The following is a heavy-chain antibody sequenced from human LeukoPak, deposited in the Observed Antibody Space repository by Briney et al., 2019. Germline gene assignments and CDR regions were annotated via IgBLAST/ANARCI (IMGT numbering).Heavy chain of an antibody. CDR2: IRSKAYGGTT. CDR3: TGVELRPYYYGMDV. D-gene: IGHD1-7*01. V-gene: IGHV3-49*04. J-gene: IGHJ6*02. Sequence: GRSLRLSCTASGFTFGDYAMSWVRQAPGKGLEWVGFIRSKAYGGTTEYAASVKGRFTISRDDSKSIAYLQMNSLKTEDTAVYYCTGVELRPYYYGMDVWGQGTTVTVSS. CDR1: GFTFGDYA.